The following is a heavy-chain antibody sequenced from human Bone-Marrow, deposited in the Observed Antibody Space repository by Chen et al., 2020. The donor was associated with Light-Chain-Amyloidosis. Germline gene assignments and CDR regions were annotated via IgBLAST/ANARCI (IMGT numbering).Heavy chain of an antibody. CDR3: SEPDTSEGYAMDV. CDR2: YYVVRV. CDR1: GGSISSGGYF. D-gene: IGHD3-10*01. J-gene: IGHJ6*02. Sequence: QVQLQESGPGLVKPSQTLSLTCTVAGGSISSGGYFWSWIRQHPEKGLEWIGYYYVVRVYDDPSLKSRDTRSVDTSKNHFSLALSSATAADTGGYYCSEPDTSEGYAMDVWDQGTTVTV. V-gene: IGHV4-31*03.